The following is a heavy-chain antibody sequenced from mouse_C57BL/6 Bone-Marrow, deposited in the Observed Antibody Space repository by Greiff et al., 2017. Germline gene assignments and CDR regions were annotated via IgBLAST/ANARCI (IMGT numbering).Heavy chain of an antibody. Sequence: EVKLQESGAELVRPGASVKLSCTASGFNIKDDYMHWVKQRPEQGLEWIGWIDPENGDTEYASKFQGKATITADTSSNTAYLQLSSLTSEDTAVYYCTLITTVVEGYWGQGTTLTVSS. J-gene: IGHJ2*01. V-gene: IGHV14-4*01. D-gene: IGHD1-1*01. CDR1: GFNIKDDY. CDR2: IDPENGDT. CDR3: TLITTVVEGY.